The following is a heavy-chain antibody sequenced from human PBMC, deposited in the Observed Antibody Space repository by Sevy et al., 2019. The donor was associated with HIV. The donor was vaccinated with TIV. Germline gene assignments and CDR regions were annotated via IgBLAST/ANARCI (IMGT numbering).Heavy chain of an antibody. CDR1: GGSISSSSYY. V-gene: IGHV4-39*01. D-gene: IGHD2-8*01. CDR3: ARLPTYCTNGLCYTFFDY. J-gene: IGHJ4*02. CDR2: IYSSGST. Sequence: SETLSLTCTVSGGSISSSSYYWGWIRQPPGKGLEWIGSIYSSGSTYYESSLKSRIAISVDASRNQFSLKLNSVTAADTAVYYCARLPTYCTNGLCYTFFDYWGQGTLVTVSS.